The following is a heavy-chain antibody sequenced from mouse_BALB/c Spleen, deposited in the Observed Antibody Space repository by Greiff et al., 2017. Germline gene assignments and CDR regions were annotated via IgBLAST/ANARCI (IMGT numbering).Heavy chain of an antibody. J-gene: IGHJ3*01. Sequence: EVQLVESGAELVKPGASVKLSCTASGFNIKDTYMHWVKQRPEQGLEWIGRIDPANGNTKYDPKFQGKATITADTSSNTAYLQLSSLTSEDTAVYYCAREGYGTAWFAYWGQGTLVTVSA. CDR1: GFNIKDTY. CDR3: AREGYGTAWFAY. CDR2: IDPANGNT. V-gene: IGHV14-3*02. D-gene: IGHD2-10*02.